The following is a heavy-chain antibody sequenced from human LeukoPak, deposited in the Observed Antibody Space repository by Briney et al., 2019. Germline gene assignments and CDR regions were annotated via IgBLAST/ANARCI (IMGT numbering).Heavy chain of an antibody. D-gene: IGHD2-15*01. CDR2: AKQDGSDK. CDR1: GFTFSSYW. V-gene: IGHV3-7*05. J-gene: IGHJ4*02. Sequence: GGSLRLSCAASGFTFSSYWMSWVRQAPGKGLDWVANAKQDGSDKYYVDSAKGRFTISRDNAKNSLYLQMNSLRAEDTAVYYCARSLGYCSAGSCFPFDYWGQGTLVTVSS. CDR3: ARSLGYCSAGSCFPFDY.